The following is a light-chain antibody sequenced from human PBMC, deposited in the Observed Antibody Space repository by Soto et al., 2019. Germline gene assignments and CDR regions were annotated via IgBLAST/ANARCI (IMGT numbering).Light chain of an antibody. CDR3: HQYNRYSSST. V-gene: IGKV1-5*01. CDR1: QSVSNS. Sequence: DIQMTQSPSTLSASVGDRVSITCRASQSVSNSVAWYQQKPGKAPRLLIYDASSLESGVPPRFSGSGSDTDFTLTISSLQPDDLATYYCHQYNRYSSSTFGQGTKV. J-gene: IGKJ1*01. CDR2: DAS.